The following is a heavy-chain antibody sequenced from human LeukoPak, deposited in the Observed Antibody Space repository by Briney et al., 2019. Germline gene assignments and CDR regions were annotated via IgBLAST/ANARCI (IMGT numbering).Heavy chain of an antibody. CDR2: IIPIFGTA. J-gene: IGHJ4*02. V-gene: IGHV1-69*06. Sequence: GASVKVSCKASGGTFSSYAISWVRQAPGQGLEWMGGIIPIFGTANYAQKFQGRVTITADKSTSTAYMELSSLRSEDTAVYYCAREGGRYCSSTSCYGSLPPPFDYWGQGTLVTVSS. CDR3: AREGGRYCSSTSCYGSLPPPFDY. D-gene: IGHD2-2*01. CDR1: GGTFSSYA.